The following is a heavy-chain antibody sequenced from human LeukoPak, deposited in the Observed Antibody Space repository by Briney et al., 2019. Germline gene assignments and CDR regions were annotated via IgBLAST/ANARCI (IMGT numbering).Heavy chain of an antibody. J-gene: IGHJ4*02. D-gene: IGHD3-10*01. CDR1: GGSISSGGYY. CDR3: ARGPYGSGLFDY. Sequence: PSQTLSLTCTVSGGSISSGGYYWSWIRQPPGKGLEWIGEINHSGSTNYNPSLKSRVTISVDTSKNQFSLKLSSVTAADTAVYYCARGPYGSGLFDYWGQGTLVTVSS. CDR2: INHSGST. V-gene: IGHV4-30-2*01.